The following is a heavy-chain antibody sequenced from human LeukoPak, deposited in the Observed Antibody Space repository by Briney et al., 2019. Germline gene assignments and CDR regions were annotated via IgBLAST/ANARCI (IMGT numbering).Heavy chain of an antibody. Sequence: ATVTVSCKSSGYTFTCYYMHWVRQAPGQGLEGMGLINPSSGGTNYAQKFQGRVTMTRDTSISTAYMYLNRLRSDDTAVYYCASSSWELLLFAFDIWGQGTMVTVSS. CDR3: ASSSWELLLFAFDI. CDR1: GYTFTCYY. V-gene: IGHV1-2*02. CDR2: INPSSGGT. D-gene: IGHD1-26*01. J-gene: IGHJ3*02.